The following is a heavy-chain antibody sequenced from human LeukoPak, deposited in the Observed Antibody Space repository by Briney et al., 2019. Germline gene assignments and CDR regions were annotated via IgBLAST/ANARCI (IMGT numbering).Heavy chain of an antibody. CDR3: ARDDGYYDLRSSYAFDI. Sequence: SETLSLTCTVSGGSISSGSYYWSWIRQPAGKGLEWIGRIYTSGSTNYNPSLKSRVTISVDTSKNQFSLKLSSVTAADTAVYYCARDDGYYDLRSSYAFDIWGQGTMVTVSS. CDR2: IYTSGST. D-gene: IGHD3-3*01. V-gene: IGHV4-61*02. CDR1: GGSISSGSYY. J-gene: IGHJ3*02.